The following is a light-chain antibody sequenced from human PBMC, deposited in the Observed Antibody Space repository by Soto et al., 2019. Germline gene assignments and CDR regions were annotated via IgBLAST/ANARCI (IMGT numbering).Light chain of an antibody. CDR2: WAS. CDR3: QQSYLSPWT. CDR1: QSLLYRSDNQNY. J-gene: IGKJ1*01. V-gene: IGKV4-1*01. Sequence: DIVMTQSPDFLAVSLGERATINCKSSQSLLYRSDNQNYLAWYQQKPGQPPKLLIYWASTRESGVPDRFSGSGSGTDFTLSISSLQAEDVAVYYCQQSYLSPWTFGQGTKVEIK.